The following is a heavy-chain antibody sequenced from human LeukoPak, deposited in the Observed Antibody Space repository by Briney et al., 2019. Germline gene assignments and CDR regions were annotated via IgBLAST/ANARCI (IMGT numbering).Heavy chain of an antibody. J-gene: IGHJ4*02. CDR2: INPNSGGT. D-gene: IGHD6-19*01. V-gene: IGHV1-2*06. CDR3: ARDLRSSSGWYNPFDY. Sequence: GASVKVSCKASGYTFTSYYMHWVRQAPGQGLEWMGRINPNSGGTNYAQKFQGRVTMTRDTSISTAYMELSRLRSDDTAVYYCARDLRSSSGWYNPFDYWGQGTLVIVSS. CDR1: GYTFTSYY.